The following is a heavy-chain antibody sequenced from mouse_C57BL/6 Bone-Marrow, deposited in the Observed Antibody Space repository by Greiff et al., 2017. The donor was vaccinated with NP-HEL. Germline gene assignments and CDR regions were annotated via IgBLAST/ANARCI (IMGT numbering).Heavy chain of an antibody. CDR2: INSDGGST. CDR1: EYEFPSHD. Sequence: EVQLQQSGGGLVQPGESLKLSCESNEYEFPSHDMSWVRKTPEKRLELVAAINSDGGSTYYPDTMERRFIISRDNTKKTLYLQMSSLRSEDTALYYCARRGSYYGSRPYAMDYWGQGTSVTVSS. V-gene: IGHV5-2*01. J-gene: IGHJ4*01. D-gene: IGHD1-1*01. CDR3: ARRGSYYGSRPYAMDY.